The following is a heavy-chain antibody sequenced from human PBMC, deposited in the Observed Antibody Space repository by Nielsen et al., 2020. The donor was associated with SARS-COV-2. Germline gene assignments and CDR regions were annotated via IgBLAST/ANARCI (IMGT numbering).Heavy chain of an antibody. CDR2: IIPIFGTA. V-gene: IGHV1-69*01. D-gene: IGHD2-2*01. CDR3: ARDESGYCSSTSCYELAFDI. Sequence: WVRQAPGQGLEWMGGIIPIFGTANYARKFQGRVTITADESTSTAYMELSSLRSEDTAVYYCARDESGYCSSTSCYELAFDIWGQGTMVTVSS. J-gene: IGHJ3*02.